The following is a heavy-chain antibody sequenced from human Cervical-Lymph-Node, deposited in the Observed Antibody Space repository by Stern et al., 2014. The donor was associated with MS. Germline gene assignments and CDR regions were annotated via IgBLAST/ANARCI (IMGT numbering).Heavy chain of an antibody. CDR2: ISADGTLK. Sequence: VQLVESGGGVVQPGRSLRLSCAASGFTFSAYGMHWVRQATGKGLERVAVISADGTLKFYGDSVKGRFTISRDNSKNTLFLQMNSLRAEDTAVYYCAKGDNWRRLNPWGQGTLVTVSS. CDR1: GFTFSAYG. V-gene: IGHV3-30*18. J-gene: IGHJ5*02. D-gene: IGHD1-20*01. CDR3: AKGDNWRRLNP.